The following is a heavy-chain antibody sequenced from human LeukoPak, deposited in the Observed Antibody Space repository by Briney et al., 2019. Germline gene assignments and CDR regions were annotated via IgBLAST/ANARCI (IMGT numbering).Heavy chain of an antibody. Sequence: GGSQRLFCAASGFIFSSYEVNWVRQARGKGREWVSYISSRSSNIYYADSVKGRFTISRDNAKNSLYLNMNSLRAEDTALYYCASDILGGSKEDYCDYWGQGTLVTVSS. CDR1: GFIFSSYE. CDR3: ASDILGGSKEDYCDY. J-gene: IGHJ4*02. CDR2: ISSRSSNI. D-gene: IGHD3-16*01. V-gene: IGHV3-48*01.